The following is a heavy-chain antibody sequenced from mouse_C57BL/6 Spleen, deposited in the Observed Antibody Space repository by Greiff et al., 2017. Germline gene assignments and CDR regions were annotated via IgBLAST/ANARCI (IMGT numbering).Heavy chain of an antibody. CDR2: IDPSDSYT. V-gene: IGHV1-59*01. D-gene: IGHD2-5*01. Sequence: QVQLKQPGAELVRPGTSVKLSCKASGYTFTSYWMHWVKQRPGQGLEWIGVIDPSDSYTNYNQKFKGKATLTVDTSSSTAYMQLSSLTSEDSAVYYCARSYYSNYEAMDYWGQGTSVTVSS. CDR3: ARSYYSNYEAMDY. J-gene: IGHJ4*01. CDR1: GYTFTSYW.